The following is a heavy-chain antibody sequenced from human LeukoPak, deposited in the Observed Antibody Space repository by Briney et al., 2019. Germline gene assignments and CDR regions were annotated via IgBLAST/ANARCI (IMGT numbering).Heavy chain of an antibody. Sequence: ASVKVSCKASGYTFTSYDINWVRQATGQGLEWMGWMNPNSGGTNYAQKFQGRVTMTRDTSISTAYMELSRLRSDDTAVYYCARGPPYCSSTSCRFFDYWGQGTLVTVSS. J-gene: IGHJ4*02. V-gene: IGHV1-2*02. D-gene: IGHD2-2*01. CDR1: GYTFTSYD. CDR3: ARGPPYCSSTSCRFFDY. CDR2: MNPNSGGT.